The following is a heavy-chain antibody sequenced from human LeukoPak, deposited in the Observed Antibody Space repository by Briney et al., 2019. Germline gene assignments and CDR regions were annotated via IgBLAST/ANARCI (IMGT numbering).Heavy chain of an antibody. Sequence: SETLSLACTVSGGSINSGNYFWGWVRQPPGKGLEWIGSIYYSGSTYYNPSLKSRVSTSLDTSKNQISLKMSSVTAADTAVYYCARDLASCAGDCYSDGYDYWGQGTLVTVSS. CDR1: GGSINSGNYF. J-gene: IGHJ4*02. CDR2: IYYSGST. V-gene: IGHV4-39*02. CDR3: ARDLASCAGDCYSDGYDY. D-gene: IGHD2-21*02.